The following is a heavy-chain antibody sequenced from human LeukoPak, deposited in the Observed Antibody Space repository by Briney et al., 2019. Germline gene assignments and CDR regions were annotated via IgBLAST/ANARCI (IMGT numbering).Heavy chain of an antibody. V-gene: IGHV4-61*02. CDR1: GGSISSGSYY. CDR3: ARDKSKGGATYLAGWFDP. J-gene: IGHJ5*02. CDR2: IYTSGST. D-gene: IGHD1-26*01. Sequence: SETLSLTCTVSGGSISSGSYYWGWIRQPAGKGLEWIGRIYTSGSTNYNPSLKSRVTISVDTSKNQFSLKLSSVTAADTAVYYCARDKSKGGATYLAGWFDPWGQGTLVTVSS.